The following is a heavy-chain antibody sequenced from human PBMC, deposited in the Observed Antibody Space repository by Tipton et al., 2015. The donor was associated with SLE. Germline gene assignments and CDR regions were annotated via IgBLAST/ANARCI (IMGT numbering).Heavy chain of an antibody. D-gene: IGHD5-12*01. J-gene: IGHJ4*02. CDR2: IYFSGSA. Sequence: TLSLTCTVSGGSISNYYWSWIRQPPGKGLEWIGYIYFSGSANYNPSLKSRVTISLDTSKNQFSLKLSSVTAADTAVYYCARLISAYDCNFDYWGQGTLVTVSS. V-gene: IGHV4-59*01. CDR3: ARLISAYDCNFDY. CDR1: GGSISNYY.